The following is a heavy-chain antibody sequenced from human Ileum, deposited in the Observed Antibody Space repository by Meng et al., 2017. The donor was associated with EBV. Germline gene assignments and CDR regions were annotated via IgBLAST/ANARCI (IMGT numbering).Heavy chain of an antibody. D-gene: IGHD3-10*01. J-gene: IGHJ5*02. Sequence: QFGQSEGAVEEPGGSVVVSCKTSGYPFTDYAVHCVRQALGQGLQCAGRGLAGYGGTKYSQTIQDKATIAIDTFTSTTYKSLSSLYSQMTTVYSCTKHMPYSGYFDPWGQGTLVTVSS. CDR2: GLAGYGGT. CDR3: TKHMPYSGYFDP. V-gene: IGHV1-3*01. CDR1: GYPFTDYA.